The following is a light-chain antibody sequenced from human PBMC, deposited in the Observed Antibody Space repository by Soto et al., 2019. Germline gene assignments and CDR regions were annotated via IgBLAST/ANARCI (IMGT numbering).Light chain of an antibody. J-gene: IGLJ2*01. V-gene: IGLV2-8*01. CDR1: SSDVGGYNY. CDR3: SSYAGSDNWI. CDR2: GVS. Sequence: QSALTQPPSASGSPGQSVTISCTGTSSDVGGYNYVSWYQQHPGQAPKLMISGVSERPSGVPDRFSGSKSGNTASLTVSGLQAEDEADYYCSSYAGSDNWIFGGGTKVTVL.